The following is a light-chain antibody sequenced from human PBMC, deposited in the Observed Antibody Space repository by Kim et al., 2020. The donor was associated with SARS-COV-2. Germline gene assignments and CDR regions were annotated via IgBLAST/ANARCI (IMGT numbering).Light chain of an antibody. CDR2: DAS. V-gene: IGKV3D-20*01. Sequence: EIVLTQSPATLSLSPGQRATLSCGASQSVPANYLAWYQQKPGLAPRLLIYDASIRATGIPDRFSGSGSGTDFTLTISTLEPEDFAVYYCQQYGASPRTFGQGTKVDIK. CDR1: QSVPANY. J-gene: IGKJ1*01. CDR3: QQYGASPRT.